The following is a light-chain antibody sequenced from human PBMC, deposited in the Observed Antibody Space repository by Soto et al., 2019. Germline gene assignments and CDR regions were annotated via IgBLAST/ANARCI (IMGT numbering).Light chain of an antibody. CDR1: QSVSSSY. Sequence: EIVLTQSPGTLYLSPGERATLSCRASQSVSSSYLAWYQQKPGQAPRLLIYGASSRATGIPDRFSGSGSGTDFTLTISRLEPEDFAVYYCQQYGSSGSLTFGGGTKVEIK. CDR3: QQYGSSGSLT. V-gene: IGKV3-20*01. CDR2: GAS. J-gene: IGKJ4*01.